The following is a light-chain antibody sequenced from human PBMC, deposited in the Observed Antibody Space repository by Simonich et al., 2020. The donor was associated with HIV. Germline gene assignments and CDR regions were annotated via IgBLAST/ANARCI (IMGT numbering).Light chain of an antibody. CDR3: QQHDNIILT. CDR1: QDIKNY. Sequence: DIQMTQSPSSLSPSVGDRVTITCQASQDIKNYLNWDQQKPGEAPKLLIFDASTLKTGVPSRFSGSGFGTDFTFTISSLQPEDIGTYYCQQHDNIILTFGGGTKVEI. V-gene: IGKV1-33*01. J-gene: IGKJ4*01. CDR2: DAS.